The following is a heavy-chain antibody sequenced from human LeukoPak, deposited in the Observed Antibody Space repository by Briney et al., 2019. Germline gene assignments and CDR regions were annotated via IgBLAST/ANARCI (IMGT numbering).Heavy chain of an antibody. CDR1: GFTFSSYA. Sequence: PGGSLRLSCAASGFTFSSYAMSGVRKAPGKGLEWASAISGSGGSTYYADPVKGRFTISRDNSKNTLYLQMNSLRAEDTAVYYCAKESSGWSNGDYWGQGTLVTVSS. CDR3: AKESSGWSNGDY. V-gene: IGHV3-23*01. D-gene: IGHD6-19*01. CDR2: ISGSGGST. J-gene: IGHJ4*02.